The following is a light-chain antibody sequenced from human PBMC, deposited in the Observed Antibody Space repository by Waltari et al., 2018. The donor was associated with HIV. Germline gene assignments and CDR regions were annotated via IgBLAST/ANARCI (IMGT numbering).Light chain of an antibody. CDR1: QSVNSN. CDR2: GTS. Sequence: EILMTQSQATLSVSPGERDTLSCRASQSVNSNLAWYQQKPGQTPRLLIYGTSTRATDIPARFSGSESGTEFTLTISSLQSEDFAVYYCHHYNNWRETFGQGTKVEIK. J-gene: IGKJ1*01. CDR3: HHYNNWRET. V-gene: IGKV3-15*01.